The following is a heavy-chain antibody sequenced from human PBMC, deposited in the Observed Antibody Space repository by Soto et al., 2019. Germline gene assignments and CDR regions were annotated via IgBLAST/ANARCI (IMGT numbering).Heavy chain of an antibody. J-gene: IGHJ6*02. CDR3: ASTYSSGWNGMDV. Sequence: GGSLRLPCAASGFTFSSYGMHWVRQAPGKGLEWVAVIWYDGSNKYYADSVKGRFTISRDNSKNTLYLQMNSLRAEDTAVYYCASTYSSGWNGMDVWGQGTTVTVSS. CDR1: GFTFSSYG. CDR2: IWYDGSNK. V-gene: IGHV3-33*01. D-gene: IGHD6-19*01.